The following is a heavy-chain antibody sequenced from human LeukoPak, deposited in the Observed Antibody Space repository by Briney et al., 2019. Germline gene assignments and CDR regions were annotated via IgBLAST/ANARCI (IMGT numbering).Heavy chain of an antibody. D-gene: IGHD3-22*01. V-gene: IGHV3-7*04. CDR2: IKKDGSEK. J-gene: IGHJ2*01. Sequence: GGSLRLSCAASGFTFSSYWMSWVRQAPGKGLEWVANIKKDGSEKYYVDSVKGRFTISRENAKNSLYLQMNSLRAGDTAVYYCARGPGYYDSSGLDPTWYFDLWGRGTLVTVSS. CDR1: GFTFSSYW. CDR3: ARGPGYYDSSGLDPTWYFDL.